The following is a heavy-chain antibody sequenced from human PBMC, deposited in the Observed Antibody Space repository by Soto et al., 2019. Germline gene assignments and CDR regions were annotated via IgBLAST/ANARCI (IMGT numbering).Heavy chain of an antibody. V-gene: IGHV3-23*01. CDR1: GFTFSSYA. CDR2: ISGSGGST. J-gene: IGHJ4*02. Sequence: GGSLRLSCAASGFTFSSYAMSWVRQAPGKGLEWVSAISGSGGSTYYADSVKGRFTISRDNSENTLYLQMNSLRAEDTAVYYCSKVEGGGRYFDWLLRYFDYWGQGTLVTVSS. CDR3: SKVEGGGRYFDWLLRYFDY. D-gene: IGHD3-9*01.